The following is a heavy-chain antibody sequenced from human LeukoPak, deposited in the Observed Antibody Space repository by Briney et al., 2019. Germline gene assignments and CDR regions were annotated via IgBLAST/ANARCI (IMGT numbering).Heavy chain of an antibody. CDR3: ATDKYMDGDYVGWTY. Sequence: SETLSLTCTVSGGPNSTYYWRWLRQPPAKGLEGIGYIYYSGSTNYNPSLKSRVTIPVDTPKNQFSLEVRSVTAADTAVYYCATDKYMDGDYVGWTYWGQGALVSVSS. CDR2: IYYSGST. V-gene: IGHV4-59*01. CDR1: GGPNSTYY. D-gene: IGHD4-17*01. J-gene: IGHJ4*02.